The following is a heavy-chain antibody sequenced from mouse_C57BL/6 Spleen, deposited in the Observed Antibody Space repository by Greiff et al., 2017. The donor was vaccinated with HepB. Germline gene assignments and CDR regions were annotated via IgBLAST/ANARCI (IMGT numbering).Heavy chain of an antibody. J-gene: IGHJ2*01. CDR1: GYTFTDYY. CDR3: AILYGNFDY. Sequence: VQLQQSGPVLVKPGASVKMSCKASGYTFTDYYMNWVKQSHGKSLEWIGVINPYNGGTSYNQKFKGKATLTVDKSSSTAYMELNSLTSEDSAVYYCAILYGNFDYCAQGTPPSVSS. D-gene: IGHD2-1*01. V-gene: IGHV1-19*01. CDR2: INPYNGGT.